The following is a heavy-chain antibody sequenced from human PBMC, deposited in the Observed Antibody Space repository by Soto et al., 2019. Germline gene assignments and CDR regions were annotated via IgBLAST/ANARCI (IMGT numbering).Heavy chain of an antibody. J-gene: IGHJ6*03. CDR3: TTDRPPVGATRMGLMDV. Sequence: GGSLRLSCAASSLIFNDAWMNWVRQAPGEGLEWVGRIKSKSEDGTTDYAAPVKGRFTISRDDSKNTLYLQMNSLKTEDTAVYYCTTDRPPVGATRMGLMDVWGKGTRVTFSS. CDR2: IKSKSEDGTT. V-gene: IGHV3-15*07. D-gene: IGHD1-26*01. CDR1: SLIFNDAW.